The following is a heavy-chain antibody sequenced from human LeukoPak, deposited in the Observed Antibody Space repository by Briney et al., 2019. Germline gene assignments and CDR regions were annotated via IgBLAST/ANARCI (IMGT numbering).Heavy chain of an antibody. CDR2: ITNDGTST. J-gene: IGHJ4*02. CDR3: ARDLSPRN. CDR1: GIPFSSSW. Sequence: PGGSLRLSCAASGIPFSSSWMHWVRQAPGKGLLWVARITNDGTSTTYADSVEGRFTISRDNAKSTLFLQMNSLRAEDTAVYYCARDLSPRNWGQGTLVTVSS. V-gene: IGHV3-74*01.